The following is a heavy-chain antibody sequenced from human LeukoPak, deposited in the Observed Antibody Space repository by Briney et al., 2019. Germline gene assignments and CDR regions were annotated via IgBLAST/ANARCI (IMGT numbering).Heavy chain of an antibody. CDR1: GGSISSYY. V-gene: IGHV4-59*01. J-gene: IGHJ4*02. D-gene: IGHD4-17*01. CDR3: ARDILRTRAFDY. Sequence: SETLSLTCTVSGGSISSYYWSWIRQPPGKGLEWIGYIYSSGSTNYNPSLKSRVTISMDTSKNQFSLKLSSVTAADTAVYYCARDILRTRAFDYWGQGTLVTVSS. CDR2: IYSSGST.